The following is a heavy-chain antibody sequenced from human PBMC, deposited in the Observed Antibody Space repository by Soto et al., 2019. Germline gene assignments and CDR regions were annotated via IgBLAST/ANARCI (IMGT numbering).Heavy chain of an antibody. J-gene: IGHJ4*02. CDR1: GFTFSAYY. CDR3: ARDRGAVVGQYFDY. V-gene: IGHV3-11*01. CDR2: ISSSGDTG. Sequence: QVQLVESGGGLVKPGGSLRLSCAASGFTFSAYYMSWIRQAPGKGLEWISYISSSGDTGNYADYVKGRFTVSRDNAKNSLYLQMNSLRAEDTAVYYCARDRGAVVGQYFDYWGQGTLVTVSS. D-gene: IGHD6-19*01.